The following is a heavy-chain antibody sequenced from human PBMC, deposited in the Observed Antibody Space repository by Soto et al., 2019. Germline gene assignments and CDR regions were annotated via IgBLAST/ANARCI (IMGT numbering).Heavy chain of an antibody. V-gene: IGHV1-8*01. CDR1: GYTFTTYD. CDR2: MNPSSGQT. Sequence: QVQLVQSGAEVKKPGASVKVSCKASGYTFTTYDNNWVRQATGQALEWMGWMNPSSGQTGYAQKFQGRVTMTRDTSISTAYMELSSLRSEDTAVYYCASGRQLWFDYWGQGTLVTVSS. D-gene: IGHD3-10*01. J-gene: IGHJ4*02. CDR3: ASGRQLWFDY.